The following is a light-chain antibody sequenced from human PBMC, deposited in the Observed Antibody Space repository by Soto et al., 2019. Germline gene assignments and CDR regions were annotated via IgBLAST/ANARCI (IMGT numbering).Light chain of an antibody. CDR2: DVN. Sequence: QSALTQPASVSGSPGQSITISCTGTSSDVGGYNYVSWYQQYPGKAPKLMIYDVNNRPSGVSNRFSGSKPGNTASLTISGLQTEDEADYYCSSSTTSATLHVFGTGTKVTVL. CDR3: SSSTTSATLHV. J-gene: IGLJ1*01. CDR1: SSDVGGYNY. V-gene: IGLV2-14*03.